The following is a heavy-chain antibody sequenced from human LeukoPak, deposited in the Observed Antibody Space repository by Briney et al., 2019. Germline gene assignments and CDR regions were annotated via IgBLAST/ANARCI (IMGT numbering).Heavy chain of an antibody. V-gene: IGHV3-7*01. CDR1: GFTFSSYW. J-gene: IGHJ4*02. CDR3: ARHGGYYFDY. CDR2: IKRDGSEK. Sequence: GGSLRLSCTASGFTFSSYWMSWVRQAPGKGLEWVANIKRDGSEKYYVDSVKGRVTISRDNAKNSLYLQMNSLRAEDTAVYYCARHGGYYFDYWGQGTLVTVSS.